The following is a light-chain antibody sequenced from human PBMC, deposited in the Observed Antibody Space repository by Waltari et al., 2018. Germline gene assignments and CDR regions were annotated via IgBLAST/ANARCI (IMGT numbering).Light chain of an antibody. CDR1: QSVRRA. Sequence: EIVLTQSPGSLSSSPGERVTLSCRASQSVRRALGWYQQKPGQAPRLLIFGASNRATGIPDRFSGSGSETDFSLTISRLEPEDFAVYYCQHYVRLPATFGRGTKVEIK. V-gene: IGKV3-20*01. CDR3: QHYVRLPAT. CDR2: GAS. J-gene: IGKJ1*01.